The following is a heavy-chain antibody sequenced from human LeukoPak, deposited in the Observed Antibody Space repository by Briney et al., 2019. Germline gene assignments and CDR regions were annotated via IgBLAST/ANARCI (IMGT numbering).Heavy chain of an antibody. D-gene: IGHD5-18*01. Sequence: GESLKISCKGSGYSFTNYWIGWVRQMPGKGLEWVGIIYPGDSDTRYSPSFQGQVTISADKSISTAYLQWSSLKASDTAMYYCARLVDTSMARFDYWGQGTPVTVSS. CDR1: GYSFTNYW. J-gene: IGHJ4*02. CDR3: ARLVDTSMARFDY. V-gene: IGHV5-51*01. CDR2: IYPGDSDT.